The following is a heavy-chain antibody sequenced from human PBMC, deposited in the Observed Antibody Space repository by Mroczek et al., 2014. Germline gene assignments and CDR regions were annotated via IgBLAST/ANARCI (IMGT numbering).Heavy chain of an antibody. D-gene: IGHD2-2*02. J-gene: IGHJ6*03. V-gene: IGHV3-30*18. CDR2: ISYDGSNK. CDR3: AKDGDCSSTSCYTDYYYYYMDV. Sequence: ESGGGVVQPGRSLRLSCAASGFTFSSYGMHWVRQAPGKGLEWVAVISYDGSNKYYADSVKGRFTISRDNSKNTLYLQMNSLRAEDTAVYYCAKDGDCSSTSCYTDYYYYYMDVWGKGTHGHRLL. CDR1: GFTFSSYG.